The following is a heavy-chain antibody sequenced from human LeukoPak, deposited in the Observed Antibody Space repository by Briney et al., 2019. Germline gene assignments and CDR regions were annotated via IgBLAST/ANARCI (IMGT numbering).Heavy chain of an antibody. D-gene: IGHD6-13*01. J-gene: IGHJ4*02. CDR1: GGSLSSYY. CDR3: ARGAGYSSSNDY. Sequence: PSETLSLTCSVSGGSLSSYYWSWIRQPPGKGLEWIGYIYYSGSTNYNPSLKSRVTISVDTSKNQFSLKLSSVTAADTAVYYCARGAGYSSSNDYWGQGTLVTVSS. V-gene: IGHV4-59*01. CDR2: IYYSGST.